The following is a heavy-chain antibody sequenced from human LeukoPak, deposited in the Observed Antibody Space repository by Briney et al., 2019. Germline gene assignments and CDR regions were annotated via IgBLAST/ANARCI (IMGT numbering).Heavy chain of an antibody. V-gene: IGHV3-7*04. CDR2: IKQDGSEK. J-gene: IGHJ4*02. D-gene: IGHD3-22*01. CDR1: GFTFSSYW. CDR3: ARGSGYYYFDY. Sequence: PGGSLRLSCAASGFTFSSYWMSWVRQAPGKGLEWVAKIKQDGSEKYYVDSVKGRFTISRDNAKNSLYLQMNSLRAEDTAVYYCARGSGYYYFDYWGQGTLVTVSS.